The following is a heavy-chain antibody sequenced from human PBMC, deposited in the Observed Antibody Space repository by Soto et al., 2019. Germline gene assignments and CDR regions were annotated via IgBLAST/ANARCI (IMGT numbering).Heavy chain of an antibody. CDR3: ARGMDYNPNFDY. CDR1: GGSFSGYY. CDR2: INHSGST. V-gene: IGHV4-34*01. J-gene: IGHJ4*02. Sequence: QVQLQQWGAGLLKPSETLSLTCAVYGGSFSGYYWSWIRQPPGKGLEWIGEINHSGSTNYNPSLKSRVTISVDTSKNQFSLKLSSVTAADTAVYYCARGMDYNPNFDYWGQGTLVTVSS. D-gene: IGHD4-4*01.